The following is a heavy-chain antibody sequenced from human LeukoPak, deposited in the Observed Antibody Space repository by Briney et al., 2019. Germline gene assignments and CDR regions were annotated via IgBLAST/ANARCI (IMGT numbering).Heavy chain of an antibody. V-gene: IGHV4-31*03. CDR1: GGSISSGGYY. Sequence: SETLSLTCTVSGGSISSGGYYWSWIRQHPGKGLEWIGYIYYSGSTYYNPSLKSRVTISVDTSKNQFSLKLSSVTAADTAVYYCARMYGSQRPTWFDPWGQGTLVTVSS. CDR2: IYYSGST. J-gene: IGHJ5*02. D-gene: IGHD3-10*01. CDR3: ARMYGSQRPTWFDP.